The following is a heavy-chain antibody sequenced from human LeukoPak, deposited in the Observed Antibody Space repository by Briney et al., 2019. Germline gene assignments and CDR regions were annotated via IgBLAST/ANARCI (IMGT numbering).Heavy chain of an antibody. CDR2: IYPGDSDT. V-gene: IGHV5-51*01. Sequence: GESLQISCKGSGYSFTSYWIGWVRQIPGKGLEWMGIIYPGDSDTSYSPYFQGQVTISADKSISTAYLQWSSLKASDTAMYYCARTRSITIVRGNRLNLFDPWGQGTLVTVSS. CDR1: GYSFTSYW. D-gene: IGHD3-10*01. J-gene: IGHJ5*02. CDR3: ARTRSITIVRGNRLNLFDP.